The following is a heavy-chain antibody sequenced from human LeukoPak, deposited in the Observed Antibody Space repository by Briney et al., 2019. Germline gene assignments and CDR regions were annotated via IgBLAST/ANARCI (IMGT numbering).Heavy chain of an antibody. CDR1: GFTFSSYA. Sequence: GGSLRLSCAASGFTFSSYAMHWVRQAPGKGLEWVAVISYDGSNKYYADSVKGRFTISRDNSKNTLYLQMNSLRAEDTAVYYCARCGAAVTTHFSHWGQGTLVTVSS. D-gene: IGHD4-17*01. J-gene: IGHJ4*02. V-gene: IGHV3-30*04. CDR2: ISYDGSNK. CDR3: ARCGAAVTTHFSH.